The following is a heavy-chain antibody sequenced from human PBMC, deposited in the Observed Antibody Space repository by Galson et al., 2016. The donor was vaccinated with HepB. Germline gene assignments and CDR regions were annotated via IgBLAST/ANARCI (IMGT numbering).Heavy chain of an antibody. CDR3: AKDPIQCGGDCTRASYYFDY. J-gene: IGHJ4*02. CDR1: GFTFSTYA. V-gene: IGHV3-23*01. CDR2: ISGPGRNT. D-gene: IGHD2-21*02. Sequence: SLRLSCAGTGFTFSTYAMSWVRQAPGKGLEWVSSISGPGRNTYYADSVKGRFTISRDNSKNTLYLQMNSLRAEDTAVYYCAKDPIQCGGDCTRASYYFDYWGQGLLVTVSS.